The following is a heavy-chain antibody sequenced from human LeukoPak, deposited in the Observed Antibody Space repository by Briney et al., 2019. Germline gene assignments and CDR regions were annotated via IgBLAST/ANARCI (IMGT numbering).Heavy chain of an antibody. Sequence: GGSLRLSCAASGFSISTYWIHWVRQAPGKGLVWVSRINPDGSTTYYADSVKGRFTISRDNSKNTLYLQMNSLRAEDTAVYYCAKDRVEMATIFDYWGQGTLVTVSS. CDR1: GFSISTYW. V-gene: IGHV3-74*01. CDR2: INPDGSTT. J-gene: IGHJ4*02. D-gene: IGHD5-24*01. CDR3: AKDRVEMATIFDY.